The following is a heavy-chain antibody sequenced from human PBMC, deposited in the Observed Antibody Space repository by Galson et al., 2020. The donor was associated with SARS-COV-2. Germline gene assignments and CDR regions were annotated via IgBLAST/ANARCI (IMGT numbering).Heavy chain of an antibody. Sequence: ETSETLSLTCTVSGGSISSYYWSWIRQPPGKGLEWIGYIYYSGSTNYNPSLKSRVTISVDTSKNQFSLKLSSVTAADTAVYYCARHWAAGYQLLAEYFQHWGQGTLVTVSS. CDR1: GGSISSYY. D-gene: IGHD2-2*01. V-gene: IGHV4-59*08. CDR3: ARHWAAGYQLLAEYFQH. CDR2: IYYSGST. J-gene: IGHJ1*01.